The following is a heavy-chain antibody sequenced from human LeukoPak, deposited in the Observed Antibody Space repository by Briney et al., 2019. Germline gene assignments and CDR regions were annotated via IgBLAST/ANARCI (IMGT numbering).Heavy chain of an antibody. J-gene: IGHJ5*02. CDR3: ARGGSGSGNYYHPVSGGYWFDP. CDR1: GGTFSSYA. D-gene: IGHD3-10*01. Sequence: SVKVSCKASGGTFSSYAINWVRQAPGQGLEWMGGIIPIFGTPNYAQKFQGRVTITADESSSTTYMELSSLRSEDTAVYYCARGGSGSGNYYHPVSGGYWFDPWGQGTLVTVSS. CDR2: IIPIFGTP. V-gene: IGHV1-69*13.